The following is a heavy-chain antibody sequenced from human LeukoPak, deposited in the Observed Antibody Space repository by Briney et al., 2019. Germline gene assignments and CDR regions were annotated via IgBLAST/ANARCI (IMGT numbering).Heavy chain of an antibody. V-gene: IGHV1-46*01. Sequence: ASVKVSCKASGYTFTSYYIHWVRQAPGQGLEWMGIIYPGGSSTSYAQKFQGRVTMTRDMSTSTVYMELSSLRSEDTAVYYCARDNDFDYWSQGSLVTVSS. CDR3: ARDNDFDY. CDR1: GYTFTSYY. CDR2: IYPGGSST. J-gene: IGHJ4*02. D-gene: IGHD2-8*01.